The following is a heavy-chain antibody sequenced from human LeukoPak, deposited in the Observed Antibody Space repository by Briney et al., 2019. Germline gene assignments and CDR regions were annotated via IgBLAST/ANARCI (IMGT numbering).Heavy chain of an antibody. J-gene: IGHJ6*03. CDR1: GGSFSGYY. Sequence: PSETLSLTCAVYGGSFSGYYWSWIRQPPEKGLEWIGEIYHSGSTNYNPSLKSRVTISVDKSKNKFSLKLSSVTAADTAVYYCARGYRGVIKPQIYYYYMDVWDKGTTVTVSS. D-gene: IGHD3-10*01. CDR3: ARGYRGVIKPQIYYYYMDV. CDR2: IYHSGST. V-gene: IGHV4-34*01.